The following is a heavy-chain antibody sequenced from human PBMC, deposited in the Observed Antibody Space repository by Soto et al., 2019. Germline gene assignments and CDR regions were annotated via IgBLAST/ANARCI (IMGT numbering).Heavy chain of an antibody. V-gene: IGHV3-74*01. Sequence: GGSLRLSCAASGFTFIDYGMHWVRQAPGKGLVWVSRINTDGNTTSYADSVKGRFAISRDNAKNTLYLQMNTLRAEDTAVYYCARPLDYAPGFDPWGQGTLVTVSS. J-gene: IGHJ5*02. CDR1: GFTFIDYG. D-gene: IGHD4-17*01. CDR3: ARPLDYAPGFDP. CDR2: INTDGNTT.